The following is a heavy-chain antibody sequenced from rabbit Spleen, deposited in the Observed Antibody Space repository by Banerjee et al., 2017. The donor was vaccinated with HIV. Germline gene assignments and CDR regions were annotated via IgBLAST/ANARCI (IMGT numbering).Heavy chain of an antibody. Sequence: QEQLVESGGGLVQPGGSLTLSCKASGIDLMSIAMSWVRQAPGKGLEWIGYIDPIFDTTYYASWAKGRFTISKTSSTTVTLQMTSLTAADTATYFCARDLAGVIGWNFGWWGQGTLVTVS. J-gene: IGHJ3*01. D-gene: IGHD4-1*01. CDR1: GIDLMSIAM. CDR3: ARDLAGVIGWNFGW. V-gene: IGHV1S45*01. CDR2: IDPIFDTT.